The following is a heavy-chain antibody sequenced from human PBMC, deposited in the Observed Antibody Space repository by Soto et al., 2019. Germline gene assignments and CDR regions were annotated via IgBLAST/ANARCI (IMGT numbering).Heavy chain of an antibody. J-gene: IGHJ6*02. Sequence: GGSLRLSCAASGFTFSSYAMSWVRQAPGKGLEWVSAISGSGGSTYYADSVKGRFTISRDNSKNTLYLQMNSLRAEDTAVYYCAKSNPYYDSSGEAADYYYGMDVWGQGTTVTVSS. CDR3: AKSNPYYDSSGEAADYYYGMDV. CDR1: GFTFSSYA. D-gene: IGHD3-22*01. CDR2: ISGSGGST. V-gene: IGHV3-23*01.